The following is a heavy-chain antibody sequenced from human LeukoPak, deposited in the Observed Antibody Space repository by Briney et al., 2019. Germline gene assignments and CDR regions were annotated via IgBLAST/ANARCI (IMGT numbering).Heavy chain of an antibody. V-gene: IGHV3-7*01. CDR1: GFTFSSYW. CDR3: ARDPVTIFGVVIRNYYYYGMDV. Sequence: GGSLRLSCAASGFTFSSYWMSWVRQAPGKGLEWVANIKQDGSEKYYVDSVKGRFTISRDNAKNSLYLQMNSLRAEDTAVYYCARDPVTIFGVVIRNYYYYGMDVWGQGTTVTVSS. J-gene: IGHJ6*02. D-gene: IGHD3-3*01. CDR2: IKQDGSEK.